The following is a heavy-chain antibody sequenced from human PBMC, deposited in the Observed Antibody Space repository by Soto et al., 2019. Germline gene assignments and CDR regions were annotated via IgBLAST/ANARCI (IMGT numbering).Heavy chain of an antibody. V-gene: IGHV3-64*01. CDR1: GFTFSNYE. Sequence: EAQLVESGGGLVQPGGSLRLSCAASGFTFSNYEMHWVRQAPGKGLEYVSGISNNGAHTDYAKSVKGRXTISXDNXXXXXXXXXXXXXXXXXXXXYCARRGYGSRWPNVYMDVWGKGTTVTVSS. CDR2: ISNNGAHT. CDR3: ARRGYGSRWPNVYMDV. J-gene: IGHJ6*03. D-gene: IGHD6-13*01.